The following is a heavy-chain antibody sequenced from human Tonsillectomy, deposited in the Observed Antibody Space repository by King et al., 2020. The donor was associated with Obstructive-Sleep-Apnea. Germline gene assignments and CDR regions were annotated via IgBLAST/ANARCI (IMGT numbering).Heavy chain of an antibody. CDR1: GFTFSNAW. Sequence: VQLVESGGGLVEPGGSLRLSCAASGFTFSNAWMSWIRQAPGKGLEWVGRIKSKTDGGTTDYAAPVKGRFTISRDDSKNTLYLQMNSLKTEDTAVYYCTTDYYDSSGYPDYWGQGTLVTVSS. V-gene: IGHV3-15*01. CDR3: TTDYYDSSGYPDY. CDR2: IKSKTDGGTT. J-gene: IGHJ4*02. D-gene: IGHD3-22*01.